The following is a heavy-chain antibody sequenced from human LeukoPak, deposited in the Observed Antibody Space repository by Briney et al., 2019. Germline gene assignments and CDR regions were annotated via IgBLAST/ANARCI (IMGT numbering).Heavy chain of an antibody. J-gene: IGHJ4*02. CDR3: AKAREDYGDSVHDY. V-gene: IGHV3-74*01. D-gene: IGHD4-17*01. Sequence: GGSLRLSCAASGFTFSSYWMNWVRQAPGKGLVWVSRIASDGSSTTYADSVKGRFTISRDNSKNTLYLQINSLRAEDTAVYYCAKAREDYGDSVHDYWGQGTLVTVSS. CDR1: GFTFSSYW. CDR2: IASDGSST.